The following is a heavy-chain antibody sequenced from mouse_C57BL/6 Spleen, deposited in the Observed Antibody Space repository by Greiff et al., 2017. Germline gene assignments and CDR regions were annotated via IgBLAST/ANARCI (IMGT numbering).Heavy chain of an antibody. CDR3: TKEKDGLLRYAMDY. CDR2: IDPETGGT. CDR1: GYTFTDYE. Sequence: VQLQQSGAELVRPGASVTLSCKASGYTFTDYEMHWVKQTPVHGLEWIGAIDPETGGTAYNQKFKGKAILTADKSSSTAYMEHRSLTSEDSAVYYCTKEKDGLLRYAMDYWGQGTSVTVSS. V-gene: IGHV1-15*01. J-gene: IGHJ4*01. D-gene: IGHD1-1*01.